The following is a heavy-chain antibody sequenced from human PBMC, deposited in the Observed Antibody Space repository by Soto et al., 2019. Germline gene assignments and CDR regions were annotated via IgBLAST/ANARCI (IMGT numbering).Heavy chain of an antibody. V-gene: IGHV3-30*03. D-gene: IGHD3-3*01. CDR2: LAYDGSEK. CDR3: VRFFDYYGMDV. J-gene: IGHJ6*02. CDR1: GFTFSNSG. Sequence: QVQLVESGGGVVQPGGSLRLSCAGSGFTFSNSGMHWVRQAPDKGLEWVAVLAYDGSEKYYADSVKGRFTISRDNSKNTLYLQMNSLRVEDTAVYYCVRFFDYYGMDVWGQGTTVTVSS.